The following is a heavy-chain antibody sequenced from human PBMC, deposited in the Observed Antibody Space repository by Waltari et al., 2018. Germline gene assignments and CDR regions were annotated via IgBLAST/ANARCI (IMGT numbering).Heavy chain of an antibody. CDR3: ARGHPFTIVSPRYYYYYYMDV. V-gene: IGHV4-34*01. D-gene: IGHD3-9*01. CDR1: SGSLTGYH. Sequence: QVHLQQWGAGLLKPSETLSLTCGVYSGSLTGYHWNWIRQAPGKGLEWIGDINHSGNTDHHPTLESRVTISADTSKNQFSLHLTAVTAADTAVYYCARGHPFTIVSPRYYYYYYMDVWDKGTAVTVSS. CDR2: INHSGNT. J-gene: IGHJ6*03.